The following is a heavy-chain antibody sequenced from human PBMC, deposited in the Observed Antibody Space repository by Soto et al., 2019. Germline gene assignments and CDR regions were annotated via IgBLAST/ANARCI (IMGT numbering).Heavy chain of an antibody. V-gene: IGHV1-69*08. Sequence: QVQLVQSGAEVKKPGSSVKVSCKASGGTFSTYTITWVRQAPGQGLEWMGRIIPIIGIINYEQKFQARVTITADKFTGTAYMELTRLRSDDTAVYYCAGDPDSHYNDSHASSYPWGQGTLVTVSS. CDR3: AGDPDSHYNDSHASSYP. J-gene: IGHJ5*02. CDR2: IIPIIGII. CDR1: GGTFSTYT. D-gene: IGHD3-22*01.